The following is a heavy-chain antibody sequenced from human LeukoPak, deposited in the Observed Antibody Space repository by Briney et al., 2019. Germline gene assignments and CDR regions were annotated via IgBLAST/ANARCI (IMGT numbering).Heavy chain of an antibody. J-gene: IGHJ4*02. Sequence: PGGSLRLSRAASGFTFINYGMHWVRQAPGKGLEWVAVIWYDGSKKYYADSVKGRFTISRDNSKNTVYLQINSLRAEDTAVYYCARVSPEIVVVTGTGAPDYWGQGTLVTVPS. CDR2: IWYDGSKK. D-gene: IGHD2-21*02. CDR3: ARVSPEIVVVTGTGAPDY. CDR1: GFTFINYG. V-gene: IGHV3-33*01.